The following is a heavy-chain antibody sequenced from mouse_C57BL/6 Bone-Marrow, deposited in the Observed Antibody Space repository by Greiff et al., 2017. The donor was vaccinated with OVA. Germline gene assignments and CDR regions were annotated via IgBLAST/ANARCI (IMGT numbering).Heavy chain of an antibody. CDR3: ARFPFTTVFDY. D-gene: IGHD1-1*01. J-gene: IGHJ2*01. V-gene: IGHV1-53*01. CDR1: GYTFTSYW. CDR2: INPSNGVT. Sequence: VQLQQPGTELVKPGASVKLSCKASGYTFTSYWMYWVKQRPGQGLEWIGNINPSNGVTNYNEKFKSKATLTVDKSSSTAYMQLSSLTSEDSAVYYCARFPFTTVFDYWGQGTTLTVSS.